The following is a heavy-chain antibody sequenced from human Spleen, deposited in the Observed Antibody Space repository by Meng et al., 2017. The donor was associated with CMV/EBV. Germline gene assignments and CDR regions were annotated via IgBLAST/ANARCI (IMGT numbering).Heavy chain of an antibody. J-gene: IGHJ4*02. Sequence: SFSASHWSWPRQPPGKRLELIGEIRHSGITNYDPSLKSRVTISIDTSKNQFSLKLRSVTAADTAVYYCARRGSRHVTSFQILTGYDYWGQGTLVTVSS. CDR3: ARRGSRHVTSFQILTGYDY. CDR1: SFSASH. V-gene: IGHV4-34*01. CDR2: IRHSGIT. D-gene: IGHD3-9*01.